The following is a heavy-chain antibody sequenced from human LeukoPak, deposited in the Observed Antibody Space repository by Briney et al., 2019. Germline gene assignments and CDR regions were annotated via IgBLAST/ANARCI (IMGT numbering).Heavy chain of an antibody. CDR1: GYTFTSYG. D-gene: IGHD3-3*01. J-gene: IGHJ5*02. CDR2: ISAYNGNT. CDR3: AREIKTLRFLEWLWGSNWFDP. Sequence: GSVKVSCKASGYTFTSYGISWVRQAPGQGLEWMGWISAYNGNTNYARKLQGRVTMTTDTSTSTAYMELRSLRSDDTAVYYCAREIKTLRFLEWLWGSNWFDPWGQGTLVTVSS. V-gene: IGHV1-18*01.